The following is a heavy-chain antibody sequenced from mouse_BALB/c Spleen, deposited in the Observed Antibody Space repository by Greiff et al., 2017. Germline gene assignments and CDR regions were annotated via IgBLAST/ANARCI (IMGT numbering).Heavy chain of an antibody. CDR2: ISSGGST. D-gene: IGHD2-4*01. CDR3: AREEMITTFAMDY. J-gene: IGHJ4*01. Sequence: EVKVEESGGGLVKPGGSLKLSCAASGFTFSSYAMSWVRQTPEKRLEWVASISSGGSTYYPDSVKGRFTISRDNARNILYLQMSSLRSEDTAMYYCAREEMITTFAMDYWGQGTSVTVSS. V-gene: IGHV5-6-5*01. CDR1: GFTFSSYA.